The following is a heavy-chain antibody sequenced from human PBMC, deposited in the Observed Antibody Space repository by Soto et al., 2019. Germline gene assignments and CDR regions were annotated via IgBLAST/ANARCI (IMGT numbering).Heavy chain of an antibody. CDR2: IYYSGST. J-gene: IGHJ1*01. V-gene: IGHV4-39*01. D-gene: IGHD3-10*01. Sequence: QLQLQESAPGLVXPSXXXSLTCTVSGGSISSSSYYWGWIRQPPGKGLEWIGSIYYSGSTYYNPSLKSRVTISVDTSKNQFSLKLSSVTAADXXVYYXAXVWXGESQHWGQGTLVTVSS. CDR1: GGSISSSSYY. CDR3: AXVWXGESQH.